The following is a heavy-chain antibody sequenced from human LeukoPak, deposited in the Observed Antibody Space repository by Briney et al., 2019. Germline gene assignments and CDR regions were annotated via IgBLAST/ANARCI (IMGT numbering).Heavy chain of an antibody. CDR1: GFTFSSYA. Sequence: GGSLRLPCAASGFTFSSYAMSWVRQAPGKGLEWVSAISGSGGSTYYADSVKGRFTISRDNSKNTLYLQMNSLRAEDTAVYYCASSPSGSYYFDYWGQGTLVTVSS. V-gene: IGHV3-23*01. CDR3: ASSPSGSYYFDY. J-gene: IGHJ4*02. D-gene: IGHD1-26*01. CDR2: ISGSGGST.